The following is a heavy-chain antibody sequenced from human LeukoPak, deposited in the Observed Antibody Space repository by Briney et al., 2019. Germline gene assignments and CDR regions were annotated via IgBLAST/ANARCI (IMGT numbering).Heavy chain of an antibody. Sequence: GRSLRLSCAASGFTFSSYGMHWVRQAPGKGLEWVASTWSDGSNKYSADSVKGRFTISRDNSKNTLYLQMNSLRAEDTAAYYCARGGNPAFYYGKDVWGQGTTVTVSS. V-gene: IGHV3-33*01. D-gene: IGHD5-12*01. J-gene: IGHJ6*02. CDR3: ARGGNPAFYYGKDV. CDR2: TWSDGSNK. CDR1: GFTFSSYG.